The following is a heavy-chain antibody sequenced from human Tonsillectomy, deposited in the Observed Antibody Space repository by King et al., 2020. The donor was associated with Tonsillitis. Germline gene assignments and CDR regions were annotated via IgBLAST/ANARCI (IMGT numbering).Heavy chain of an antibody. J-gene: IGHJ6*02. V-gene: IGHV3-30*02. CDR2: IRYDGSNK. CDR1: GFTFSSYG. D-gene: IGHD6-13*01. Sequence: QLVQSGGGVVQPGGSLRLSCAASGFTFSSYGMHWVRQAPGKGLEWVAFIRYDGSNKNYADSVKGRFTISRDSSKNTLYLQMNSLRAEDTALYYCGKDQMSSSWKNYYGIDVWGQGATFTVSS. CDR3: GKDQMSSSWKNYYGIDV.